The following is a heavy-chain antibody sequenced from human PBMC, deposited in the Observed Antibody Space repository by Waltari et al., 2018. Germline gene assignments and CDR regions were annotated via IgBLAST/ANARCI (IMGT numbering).Heavy chain of an antibody. CDR2: INHSGST. Sequence: QVQLQQCGAGLLRPSETLPLTCAVFGGSFRGYYWSWIRQHPGKGLEWIGEINHSGSTNYNPSLKRRATISVDTSKNQFALKLSSVTAADTAVYYCARKGTYWGQGTLVTVSS. V-gene: IGHV4-34*01. J-gene: IGHJ4*02. CDR1: GGSFRGYY. CDR3: ARKGTY. D-gene: IGHD1-1*01.